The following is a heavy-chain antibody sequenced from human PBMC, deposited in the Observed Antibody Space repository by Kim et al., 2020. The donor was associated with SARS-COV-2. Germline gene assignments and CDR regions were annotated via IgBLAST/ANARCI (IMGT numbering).Heavy chain of an antibody. CDR1: GGSISSGGYY. CDR2: IYYSGST. D-gene: IGHD3-22*01. V-gene: IGHV4-31*03. CDR3: ARAGDDSSGRPVDY. Sequence: SETLSLTCTVSGGSISSGGYYWSWIRQHPGKGLEWIGYIYYSGSTYYNPSLKSRVTISVDTSKNQFSLKLSSVTAADTAVYYCARAGDDSSGRPVDYWGQGTLVTVSS. J-gene: IGHJ4*02.